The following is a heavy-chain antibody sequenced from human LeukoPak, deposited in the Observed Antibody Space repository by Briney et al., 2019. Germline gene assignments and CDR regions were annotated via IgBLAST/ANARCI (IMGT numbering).Heavy chain of an antibody. D-gene: IGHD3-3*01. J-gene: IGHJ4*02. CDR2: ISGSGGST. Sequence: GGSLRLSCAASGFTFSSYAMSWVRQAPGKGLEWVSAISGSGGSTYYADSVKGRFTISRDNSKNTLYLQMNSLRAEDTAVYYCAKRAVSGAVHDFWSGYIDYWGQGTLVTVSS. CDR3: AKRAVSGAVHDFWSGYIDY. CDR1: GFTFSSYA. V-gene: IGHV3-23*01.